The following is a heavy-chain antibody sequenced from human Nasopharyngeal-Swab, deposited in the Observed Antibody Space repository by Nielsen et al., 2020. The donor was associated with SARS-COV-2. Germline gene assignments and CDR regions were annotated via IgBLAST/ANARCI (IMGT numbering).Heavy chain of an antibody. J-gene: IGHJ5*02. CDR2: INSDGSST. D-gene: IGHD3-3*01. Sequence: GGSLRLSCAASGFTFSSYRMHWVRQALGKGLVWVSRINSDGSSTSYADSVKGRFTISRDNAKNTLYLQMNSLRAEDTAVYYCARGYYDFWSGYAGFDPWGQGTLVTVSS. V-gene: IGHV3-74*01. CDR1: GFTFSSYR. CDR3: ARGYYDFWSGYAGFDP.